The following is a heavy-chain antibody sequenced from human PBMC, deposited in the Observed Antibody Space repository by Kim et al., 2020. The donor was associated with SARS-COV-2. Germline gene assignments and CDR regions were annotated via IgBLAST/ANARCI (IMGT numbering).Heavy chain of an antibody. Sequence: GGSLRLSCAASGFTFSSYGMHWVRQAPGKGLEWVAVIWYDGSNKYYADSVKGRFTISRDNSKNTLYLQMNSLRAEDTAVYYCARDRVGYDPYYYYGMDVWGQGTTVTVSS. CDR3: ARDRVGYDPYYYYGMDV. D-gene: IGHD5-12*01. V-gene: IGHV3-33*01. J-gene: IGHJ6*02. CDR1: GFTFSSYG. CDR2: IWYDGSNK.